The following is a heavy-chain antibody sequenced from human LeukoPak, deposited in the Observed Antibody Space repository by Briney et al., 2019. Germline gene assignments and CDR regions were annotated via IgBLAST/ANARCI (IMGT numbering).Heavy chain of an antibody. CDR1: GFTFSSYG. D-gene: IGHD5-12*01. J-gene: IGHJ4*02. CDR3: AKDLGFATSLYFDY. V-gene: IGHV3-23*01. Sequence: QAGGSLRLSCAASGFTFSSYGMSWVRQAPGKGLEWVSAISGSGGSTYYADSVKGRFTISRDNSKNTLYLQMNSLRAEDTAVYYCAKDLGFATSLYFDYWGQGTLVTVSS. CDR2: ISGSGGST.